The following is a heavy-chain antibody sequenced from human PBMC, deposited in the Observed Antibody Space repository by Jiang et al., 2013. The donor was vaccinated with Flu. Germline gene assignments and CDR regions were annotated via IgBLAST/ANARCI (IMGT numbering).Heavy chain of an antibody. CDR1: GYSFTSYW. J-gene: IGHJ4*02. Sequence: GAEVKKPGESLRISCKGSGYSFTSYWISWVRQMPGKGLEWMGRIDPSDSYTNYSPSFQGHVTISADKSISTAYLQWSSLKASDTAMYYCARHRGVRFLWGSEHDYWGQGTPGHRLL. CDR2: IDPSDSYT. V-gene: IGHV5-10-1*01. CDR3: ARHRGVRFLWGSEHDY. D-gene: IGHD3-3*01.